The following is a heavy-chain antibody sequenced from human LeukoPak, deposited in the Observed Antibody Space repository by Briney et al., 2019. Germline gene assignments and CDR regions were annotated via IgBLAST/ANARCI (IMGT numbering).Heavy chain of an antibody. V-gene: IGHV1-2*02. CDR2: INPNSGGT. CDR1: GYTFTDYF. J-gene: IGHJ4*02. D-gene: IGHD3-22*01. Sequence: ASVKVSCKASGYTFTDYFMHWVRQAPGQGLEWIGWINPNSGGTSNAQKFQGRVTMTRDTSISTAYMELSRLRSDDTAVYHCARLTGRQNYYDSSGYLDYWGQGTLVSVSS. CDR3: ARLTGRQNYYDSSGYLDY.